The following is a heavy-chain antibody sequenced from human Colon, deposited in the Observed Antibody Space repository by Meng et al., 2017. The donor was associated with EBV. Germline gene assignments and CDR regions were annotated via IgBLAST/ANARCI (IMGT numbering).Heavy chain of an antibody. D-gene: IGHD3-10*01. J-gene: IGHJ4*02. CDR3: ARRRGGSGRDC. CDR1: GGSISRNGYY. Sequence: LRGSGPAAVKLSETPSLPCTVSGGSISRNGYYWDWVRQPPGKGLEWIGAIYHSGSTSYNPSLQSRVTMFVDTSKNQFSLMLTSVTATDTAVYYCARRRGGSGRDCWGQGTLVTVSS. V-gene: IGHV4-39*01. CDR2: IYHSGST.